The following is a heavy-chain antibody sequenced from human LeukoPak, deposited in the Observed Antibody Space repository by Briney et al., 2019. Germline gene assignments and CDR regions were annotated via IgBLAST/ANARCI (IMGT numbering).Heavy chain of an antibody. CDR1: GFIFSRYE. V-gene: IGHV3-48*03. J-gene: IGHJ4*02. Sequence: PGGSLRLSCTGSGFIFSRYEMNWVRQAPGKGLEWVSYISSSGNTIYYADSVKGRFTISRDNSKNTLYLQMNSLRAEDTAVYYCAKAGDYYGSGSYLDYWGQGTLVTVSS. CDR3: AKAGDYYGSGSYLDY. CDR2: ISSSGNTI. D-gene: IGHD3-10*01.